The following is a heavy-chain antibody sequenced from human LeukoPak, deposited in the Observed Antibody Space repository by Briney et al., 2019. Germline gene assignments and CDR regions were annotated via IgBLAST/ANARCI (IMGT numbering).Heavy chain of an antibody. Sequence: PGGSLRLSCVGSGFTFRDYSLGWFGQGPGKGPEWISHISGSGYSKYDADSVKGRFTISRDNAKGSVFLQMTTLRVEDTAVYYCARDRLANEGLHLNDFWGQGTLVTVSS. V-gene: IGHV3-11*04. CDR2: ISGSGYSK. J-gene: IGHJ4*02. D-gene: IGHD4-11*01. CDR1: GFTFRDYS. CDR3: ARDRLANEGLHLNDF.